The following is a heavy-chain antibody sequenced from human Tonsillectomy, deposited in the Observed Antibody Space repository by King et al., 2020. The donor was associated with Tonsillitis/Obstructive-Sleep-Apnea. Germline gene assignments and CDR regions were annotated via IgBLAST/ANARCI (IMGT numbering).Heavy chain of an antibody. D-gene: IGHD6-19*01. CDR2: IYYSGST. CDR1: GGSVSSGSYY. J-gene: IGHJ4*02. CDR3: ANDGYSSGSSPQYYFDY. Sequence: QLQESGPGLVKPSETLSLTCTVSGGSVSSGSYYWSWIRQPPGKGLEWIGYIYYSGSTNYNPSLKSRVTISVDTSKNQFSLKLSSVTAADTAVYYCANDGYSSGSSPQYYFDYWGQETLVTVSS. V-gene: IGHV4-61*01.